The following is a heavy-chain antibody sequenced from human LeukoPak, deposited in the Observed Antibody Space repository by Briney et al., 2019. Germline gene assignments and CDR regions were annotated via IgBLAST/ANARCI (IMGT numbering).Heavy chain of an antibody. Sequence: PSETLSLTCAVYGGSFSGYYWSWIRQPPGKGLEWIGEINHSGSTNYNPSLKSRVTISVDTSKNQFSLKLSSVTAADTAVYYCARDGPRYYDFWSGYHFDYWGQGTLVTVSS. CDR1: GGSFSGYY. CDR2: INHSGST. D-gene: IGHD3-3*01. V-gene: IGHV4-34*01. J-gene: IGHJ4*02. CDR3: ARDGPRYYDFWSGYHFDY.